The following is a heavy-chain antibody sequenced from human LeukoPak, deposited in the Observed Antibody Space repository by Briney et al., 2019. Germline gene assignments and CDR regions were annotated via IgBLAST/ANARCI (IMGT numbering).Heavy chain of an antibody. D-gene: IGHD3-16*01. CDR2: IKTDGSQI. CDR1: GFTFSSYW. Sequence: GGSLRLSCVASGFTFSSYWMTWVRQAPGKGLEWVANIKTDGSQIYYVDSVKGRFTISRDNSKNTLYLQMNSLRAEDTAVYYCAKSGRLGLRGTFFDYWGQGTLVTVSS. J-gene: IGHJ4*02. V-gene: IGHV3-7*03. CDR3: AKSGRLGLRGTFFDY.